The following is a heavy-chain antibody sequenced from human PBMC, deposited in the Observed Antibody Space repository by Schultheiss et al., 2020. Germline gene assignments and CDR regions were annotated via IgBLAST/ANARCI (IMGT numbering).Heavy chain of an antibody. CDR2: IYYSGST. CDR1: GGSISSYY. J-gene: IGHJ6*03. D-gene: IGHD2-2*01. Sequence: SETLSLTCTASGGSISSYYWSWIRQPPGNGLEWIGYIYYSGSTNYNHSLKSRVTISVDTSKNQFSLKLSSVTAADTAVYYCAGHDFSSTSCSLYYYYYYMDVWGKGTTVTVSS. V-gene: IGHV4-59*01. CDR3: AGHDFSSTSCSLYYYYYYMDV.